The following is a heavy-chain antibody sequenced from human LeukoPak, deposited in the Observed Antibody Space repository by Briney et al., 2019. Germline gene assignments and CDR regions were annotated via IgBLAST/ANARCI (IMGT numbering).Heavy chain of an antibody. Sequence: QTGGSLRLSCAASGFTFSSYEMNWVRQAPGKGLEWVSYISSSGSTIYYADSVKGRFTISRDNAKNSLYLQMNSLRAEDTAVYYCAMLYCSSTSCCPWGQGTLVTVSS. CDR3: AMLYCSSTSCCP. V-gene: IGHV3-48*03. J-gene: IGHJ5*02. CDR2: ISSSGSTI. D-gene: IGHD2-2*01. CDR1: GFTFSSYE.